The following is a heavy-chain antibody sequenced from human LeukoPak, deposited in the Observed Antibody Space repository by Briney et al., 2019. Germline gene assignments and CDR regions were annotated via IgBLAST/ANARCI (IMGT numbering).Heavy chain of an antibody. CDR2: MNPNSGNT. CDR3: ARVDASTYGSGKICRH. Sequence: ASVKVSCKASGYTFTSYDINWVRQATGQGLEWMGWMNPNSGNTGYAQKFQGRVTMTRNTSITTAYMELSSLTSEDTAVYYCARVDASTYGSGKICRHGGQGTLVTVSS. D-gene: IGHD3-10*01. J-gene: IGHJ4*02. CDR1: GYTFTSYD. V-gene: IGHV1-8*01.